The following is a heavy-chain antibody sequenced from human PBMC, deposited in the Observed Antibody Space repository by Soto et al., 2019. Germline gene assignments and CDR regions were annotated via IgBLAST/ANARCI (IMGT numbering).Heavy chain of an antibody. J-gene: IGHJ4*02. CDR3: ARESLKETITMTVVIVH. D-gene: IGHD3-22*01. CDR2: VYRGTS. CDR1: GDSISSYS. Sequence: QVQLQESGPGLVKPSETLSLICSVSGDSISSYSWSWIRQPAGKGLEWLGRVYRGTSNYNPSLKRPLIMSLDTSKNQFSLNLRSVTAADTGVYYCARESLKETITMTVVIVHWGQGTQVTVSS. V-gene: IGHV4-4*07.